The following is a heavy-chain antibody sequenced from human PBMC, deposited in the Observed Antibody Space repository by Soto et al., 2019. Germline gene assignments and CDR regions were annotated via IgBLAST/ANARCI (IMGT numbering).Heavy chain of an antibody. D-gene: IGHD6-13*01. CDR3: ARDASRIAAPAPYYFDY. Sequence: QVQLVESGGGVVQPGRSLRLCCAASGFTFSSYAMHWVRQAPGKGLEWVAVISYDGSNKYYADSVKGRFTISRDNSKNTLYLQMNSLRAEDTAVYYCARDASRIAAPAPYYFDYWGQGTLVTVSS. V-gene: IGHV3-30-3*01. J-gene: IGHJ4*02. CDR2: ISYDGSNK. CDR1: GFTFSSYA.